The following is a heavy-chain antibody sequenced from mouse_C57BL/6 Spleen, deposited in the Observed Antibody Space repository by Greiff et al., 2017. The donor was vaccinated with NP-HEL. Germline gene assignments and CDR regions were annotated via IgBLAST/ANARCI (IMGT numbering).Heavy chain of an antibody. CDR3: ANTRTTVVATNAMDY. Sequence: QVQLQQPGAELVKPGASVKVSCKASGYTFTSYWMHWVKQRPGQGLEWIGRIHPSDSDTNYNQKFKGKATLTVDKSSSTAYMQLSSLTSEDSAVYYCANTRTTVVATNAMDYWGQGTSVTVSS. V-gene: IGHV1-74*01. J-gene: IGHJ4*01. CDR2: IHPSDSDT. CDR1: GYTFTSYW. D-gene: IGHD1-1*01.